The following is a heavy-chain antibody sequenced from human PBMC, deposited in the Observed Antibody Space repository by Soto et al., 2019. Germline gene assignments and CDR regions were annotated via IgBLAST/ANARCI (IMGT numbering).Heavy chain of an antibody. J-gene: IGHJ5*02. Sequence: QVQLQESGPGLVKPSETLSLTCAVSGDSISSRNWWSWVRQTPGKGLEYIGEIHHSGSTNYNPSLKSRVKMSVDKSKNQFSLNLNSVTAADTAIYYCARRKLEMMYVGWFDPWGQGTLVTVSS. CDR1: GDSISSRNW. D-gene: IGHD2-8*01. V-gene: IGHV4-4*02. CDR2: IHHSGST. CDR3: ARRKLEMMYVGWFDP.